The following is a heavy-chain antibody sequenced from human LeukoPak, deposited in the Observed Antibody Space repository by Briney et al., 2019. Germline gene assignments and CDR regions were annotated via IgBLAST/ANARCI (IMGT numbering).Heavy chain of an antibody. Sequence: SETLSLTCAVYGGSFSGYYWSWIRQPPGKGLEWIGEINHSGSTNYNPSLKSRVTMSVDTSKNQFSLKLSSVTAADTAVYYCARRGAGPSQRYFDLWGRGTLVTVSS. CDR1: GGSFSGYY. CDR2: INHSGST. CDR3: ARRGAGPSQRYFDL. V-gene: IGHV4-34*01. J-gene: IGHJ2*01. D-gene: IGHD4-17*01.